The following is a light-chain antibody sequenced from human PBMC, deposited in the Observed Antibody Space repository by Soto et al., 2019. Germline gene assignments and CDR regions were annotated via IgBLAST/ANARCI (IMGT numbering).Light chain of an antibody. CDR3: SSYTSSIL. Sequence: QSVLTQPPSASGSPGQSVTISCTGTSSDVGGYNYVSWYQQHPGKAPKLMIYDVSNRPSGVSNRFSGSKSGNTASLTISGLQAEDEADYYCSSYTSSILFGGGTKLTVL. CDR2: DVS. V-gene: IGLV2-14*01. CDR1: SSDVGGYNY. J-gene: IGLJ2*01.